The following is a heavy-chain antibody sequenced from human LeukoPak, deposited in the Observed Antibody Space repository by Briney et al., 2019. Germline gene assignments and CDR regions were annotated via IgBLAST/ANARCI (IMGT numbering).Heavy chain of an antibody. D-gene: IGHD2-2*02. CDR1: GYTFTGYY. V-gene: IGHV1-2*02. CDR3: ASCVVVPAAIEALDYYHMDV. CDR2: INPNSGGT. Sequence: ASVKVSCKASGYTFTGYYMHWVRQAPGQGLEWMGWINPNSGGTNYAQKFQGRVTMTRDTSISTAYMELSRLRSDDTAVYYCASCVVVPAAIEALDYYHMDVWGKGTTVTVSS. J-gene: IGHJ6*03.